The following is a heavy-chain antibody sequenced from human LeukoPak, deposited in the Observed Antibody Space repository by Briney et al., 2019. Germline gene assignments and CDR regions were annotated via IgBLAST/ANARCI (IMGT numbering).Heavy chain of an antibody. V-gene: IGHV3-7*01. D-gene: IGHD4-23*01. CDR1: AFNFSSYW. CDR3: ARDRGYSTFDY. Sequence: PGGSLRLSCEASAFNFSSYWMSWVRQAPGKGLEWVANMKEDGGEINYVDSVKGRFTISRDNAKNSLFLQMNSLRVEDTAVYYCARDRGYSTFDYWGQGTLVTVSS. J-gene: IGHJ4*02. CDR2: MKEDGGEI.